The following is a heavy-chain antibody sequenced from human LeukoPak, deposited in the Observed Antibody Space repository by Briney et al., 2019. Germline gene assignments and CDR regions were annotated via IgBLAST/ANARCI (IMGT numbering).Heavy chain of an antibody. V-gene: IGHV4-59*01. J-gene: IGHJ5*02. D-gene: IGHD2-8*01. Sequence: SETLSLTCTVSGGSINSYYWSWIRQPPGKGLEWIAYIYYNGSPNFNPSLKSRVTMSVDTSKNQFSLKLGSVTAADTAVYYCARALTMTHVGVWFDPWGQGTLVTVSS. CDR1: GGSINSYY. CDR2: IYYNGSP. CDR3: ARALTMTHVGVWFDP.